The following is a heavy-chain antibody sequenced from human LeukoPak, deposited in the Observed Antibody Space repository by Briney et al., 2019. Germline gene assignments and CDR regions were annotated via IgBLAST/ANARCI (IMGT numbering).Heavy chain of an antibody. CDR2: IYDSGST. D-gene: IGHD6-6*01. J-gene: IGHJ5*02. Sequence: PSETLSLTCTVSGGSISNYYWSWIRQPPGKGLEWIGHIYDSGSTNYNPSLKSRVTISVDMSKNQFSLKLSSVTAADTAVYYCARTKQLVGSWFDPWGQGTLVTVSS. CDR3: ARTKQLVGSWFDP. CDR1: GGSISNYY. V-gene: IGHV4-59*01.